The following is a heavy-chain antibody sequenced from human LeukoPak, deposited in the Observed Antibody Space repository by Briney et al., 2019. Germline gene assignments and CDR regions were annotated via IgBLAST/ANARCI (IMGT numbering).Heavy chain of an antibody. Sequence: PGRSLRLSCAASGFTFSSYAMHWVRQAPGKGLEWVAVISYDGSNKYYADSVKGRFTISRDNSKNTLYLQMNSLRAEDTAVYYCAREDSSSYGGFDYWGQGTLVTVSS. CDR1: GFTFSSYA. V-gene: IGHV3-30*04. D-gene: IGHD6-6*01. CDR3: AREDSSSYGGFDY. CDR2: ISYDGSNK. J-gene: IGHJ4*02.